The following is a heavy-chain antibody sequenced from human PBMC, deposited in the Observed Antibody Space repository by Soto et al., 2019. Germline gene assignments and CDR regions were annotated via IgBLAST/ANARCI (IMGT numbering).Heavy chain of an antibody. CDR3: ASRYYYDSSGYLFDY. V-gene: IGHV4-39*01. D-gene: IGHD3-22*01. CDR2: IYYSGST. J-gene: IGHJ4*02. CDR1: GGSISSSSYY. Sequence: SETLSLTCTVSGGSISSSSYYWGWIRQPPGKGLEWIGSIYYSGSTYYNPSLKSRVTISVDTSKNQFSLKLSSVTAADTAVYYCASRYYYDSSGYLFDYWGQGTLVTVSS.